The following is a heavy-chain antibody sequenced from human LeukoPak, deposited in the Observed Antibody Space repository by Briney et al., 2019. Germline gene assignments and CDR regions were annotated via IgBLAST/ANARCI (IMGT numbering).Heavy chain of an antibody. CDR1: GGSISSVDYY. V-gene: IGHV4-30-4*08. CDR2: IYYSGST. J-gene: IGHJ4*02. CDR3: ASERGGFGLDY. Sequence: SETLSLTCTVSGGSISSVDYYWSWIRQPPGKGLEWIGHIYYSGSTYYNPSLKSRIIISIDTSKNQFSLKLSSVTAADTAVYYCASERGGFGLDYWGQGTLVTVSS. D-gene: IGHD3-16*01.